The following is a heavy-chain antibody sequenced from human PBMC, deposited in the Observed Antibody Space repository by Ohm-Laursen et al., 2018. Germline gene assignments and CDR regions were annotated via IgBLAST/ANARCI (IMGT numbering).Heavy chain of an antibody. Sequence: SLRPSCAASGFTFSPTGMTWVRQAPGKGLEWVSTISFTSDPYYAESLRGRFTVSRDNTRNSVYLQMNSLRADDTALYYCVRGLDVWGQGTTVTVSS. CDR3: VRGLDV. J-gene: IGHJ6*02. V-gene: IGHV3-69-1*01. CDR2: ISFTSDP. CDR1: GFTFSPTG.